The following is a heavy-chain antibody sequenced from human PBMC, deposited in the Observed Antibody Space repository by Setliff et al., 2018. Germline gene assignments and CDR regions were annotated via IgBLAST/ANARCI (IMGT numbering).Heavy chain of an antibody. Sequence: GASVKVSCKASGGTFSSYAISWVRQAPGQGLEWMGGIIPIFATANYPQKFQGRVTITTDESTRTAYMELSSLRSEDTAVYYCASSIGVVAGALYGEYYYYGMDVWGQGTTVTVSS. CDR1: GGTFSSYA. CDR3: ASSIGVVAGALYGEYYYYGMDV. J-gene: IGHJ6*02. V-gene: IGHV1-69*05. D-gene: IGHD2-2*01. CDR2: IIPIFATA.